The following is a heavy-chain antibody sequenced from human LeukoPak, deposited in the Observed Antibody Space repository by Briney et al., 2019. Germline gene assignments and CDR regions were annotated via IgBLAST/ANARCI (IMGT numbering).Heavy chain of an antibody. Sequence: GGSLRLSCAASGFTFEDYAMHWVRQAPGKGLEWVSLISGGGHSTYYADSVKGRFTISRDNSKTSLYLQINSLRTEDTALYYCAKEGYSYGYDIWGQGTMVTVSS. CDR1: GFTFEDYA. D-gene: IGHD5-18*01. CDR2: ISGGGHST. V-gene: IGHV3-43*02. CDR3: AKEGYSYGYDI. J-gene: IGHJ3*02.